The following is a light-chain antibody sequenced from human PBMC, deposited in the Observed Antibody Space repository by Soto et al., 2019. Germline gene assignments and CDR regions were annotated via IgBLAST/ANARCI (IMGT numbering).Light chain of an antibody. J-gene: IGKJ1*01. Sequence: DIQMTQSPSSLSAYVGNRVSITCRASQGISNYLAWYQQKPGKVPKLLIYAASTLQSGVPSRFSGSGSGTDFTRTFISMQPEDVATYYCQKYNSAPWTVGKWTKVEIK. CDR2: AAS. CDR3: QKYNSAPWT. V-gene: IGKV1-27*01. CDR1: QGISNY.